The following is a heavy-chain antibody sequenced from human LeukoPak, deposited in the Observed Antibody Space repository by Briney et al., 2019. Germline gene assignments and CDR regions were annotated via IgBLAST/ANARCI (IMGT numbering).Heavy chain of an antibody. Sequence: GGSLRLSCAASGFTFSSYEMNWVRQAPGKGLEWVAFIRYDGSNKYYADSVKGRFTISRDNSKNTLYLQMNSLRAEDTAVYYCAKDHRAAPRWGAYSSSWYWDYYYYYMDVWGKGTTVTISS. J-gene: IGHJ6*03. V-gene: IGHV3-30*02. CDR3: AKDHRAAPRWGAYSSSWYWDYYYYYMDV. D-gene: IGHD6-13*01. CDR2: IRYDGSNK. CDR1: GFTFSSYE.